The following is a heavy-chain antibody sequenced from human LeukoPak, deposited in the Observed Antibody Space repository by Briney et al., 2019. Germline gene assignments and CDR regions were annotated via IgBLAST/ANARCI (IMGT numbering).Heavy chain of an antibody. CDR1: GFTFSSYS. V-gene: IGHV3-48*04. J-gene: IGHJ6*02. CDR3: ARDGKYYYYGMDV. Sequence: GGSLRLSCAASGFTFSSYSMNWVRQAPGKGLEWVSYISSSSSTIYYADSVKGRFTISRDNAKNSLYLQMNSLRAEDTAVYYCARDGKYYYYGMDVWGQGTTVTVSS. CDR2: ISSSSSTI.